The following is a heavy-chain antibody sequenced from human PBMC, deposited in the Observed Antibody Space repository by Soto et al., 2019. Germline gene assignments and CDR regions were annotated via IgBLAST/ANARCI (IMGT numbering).Heavy chain of an antibody. V-gene: IGHV1-8*01. D-gene: IGHD2-2*02. CDR1: GYTFTSYD. CDR3: AKGRWLGYCSDTSCYTINY. J-gene: IGHJ4*02. CDR2: MNPDSGNT. Sequence: ASVKVSCKASGYTFTSYDINWVRQATGQGLEWMGWMNPDSGNTGYAQKFQGRVTMTSNTSINTAYMELSSLRSEDTAVYYCAKGRWLGYCSDTSCYTINYWGQGTLVTV.